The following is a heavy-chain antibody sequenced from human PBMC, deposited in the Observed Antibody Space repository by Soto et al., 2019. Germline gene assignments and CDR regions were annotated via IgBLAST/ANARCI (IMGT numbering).Heavy chain of an antibody. CDR1: GFTFRSYD. CDR2: ISPSGGST. CDR3: AKDFYDPGGFDI. V-gene: IGHV3-23*01. D-gene: IGHD3-3*01. J-gene: IGHJ3*02. Sequence: EVQLLESGGGLVQPGGSLRLSCAASGFTFRSYDMSWVRQAPGKGLEWVSGISPSGGSTYYAASVKGRFTISRDNSKNTLHLQMSSLRAEATALYYCAKDFYDPGGFDIWGQGTMVTVSS.